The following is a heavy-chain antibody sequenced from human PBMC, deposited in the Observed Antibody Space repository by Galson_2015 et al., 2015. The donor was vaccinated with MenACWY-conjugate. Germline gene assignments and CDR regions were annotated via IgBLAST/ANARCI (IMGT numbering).Heavy chain of an antibody. CDR3: ARHKYHTARSSSDH. J-gene: IGHJ4*02. Sequence: QSGAEVKKPGESLKISCRVSGDSFNTYWIGWVRQKPGKGLEWMGIIYPGDGDSRYSPSFQGQVTLSVDKSITTAYLQWSSLKASDTAMYFCARHKYHTARSSSDHWGQGTLVTVSS. CDR2: IYPGDGDS. D-gene: IGHD2-21*02. V-gene: IGHV5-51*01. CDR1: GDSFNTYW.